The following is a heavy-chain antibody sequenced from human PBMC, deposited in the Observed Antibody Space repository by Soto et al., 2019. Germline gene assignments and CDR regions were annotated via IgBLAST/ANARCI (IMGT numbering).Heavy chain of an antibody. D-gene: IGHD3-16*01. V-gene: IGHV3-30*18. CDR3: AKDWASYYYGMDV. Sequence: PGGSLRLSCAASGFTFSSYGMHWVRQAPGKGLEWVAVISYDGSNKYYADSVKGRFTISRDNSKNTLYLQMNSLRAEDTAVYYCAKDWASYYYGMDVWGQGTTVTVS. CDR2: ISYDGSNK. CDR1: GFTFSSYG. J-gene: IGHJ6*02.